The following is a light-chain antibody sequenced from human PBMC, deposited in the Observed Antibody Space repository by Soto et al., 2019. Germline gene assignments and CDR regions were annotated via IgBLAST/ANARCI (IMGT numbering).Light chain of an antibody. Sequence: EVVLTQSPGTLSLSPGERATLSCGASQSVGSSYLAWYQQKPGQAPRLLIYGASTRATGIPDRFSGSGSGTEYTLTISRLEHEEFAVYSCQQHINSPLTFGQGTTVEI. V-gene: IGKV3-20*01. CDR1: QSVGSSY. CDR3: QQHINSPLT. J-gene: IGKJ1*01. CDR2: GAS.